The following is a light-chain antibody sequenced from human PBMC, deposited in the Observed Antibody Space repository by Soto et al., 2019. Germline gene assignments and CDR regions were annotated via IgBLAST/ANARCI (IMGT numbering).Light chain of an antibody. J-gene: IGLJ3*02. CDR3: QSYASSLSVWV. CDR1: SSNIGAGYD. Sequence: QSVLTQPPSVSGAPGQRVTISCTGSSSNIGAGYDVHWYQQLPGTAPKLLIFGNNNRPSGVPDRFSGSKSGTSASLAITGLQAEDEADYYCQSYASSLSVWVFGGGTKLTVL. CDR2: GNN. V-gene: IGLV1-40*01.